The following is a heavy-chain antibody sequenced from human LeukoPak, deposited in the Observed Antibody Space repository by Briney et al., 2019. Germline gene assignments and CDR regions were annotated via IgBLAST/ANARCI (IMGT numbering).Heavy chain of an antibody. CDR1: GFTFSSYG. Sequence: GGSLRLSCAASGFTFSSYGMHWVRQAPGKGLEWVAVISYDGSNKYYADSVKGRFTISRDNSKNTLYLQMNSLRAEDTAVYYCAKGLSSWSPGWFDPWGQGTLVTVSS. CDR2: ISYDGSNK. J-gene: IGHJ5*02. D-gene: IGHD6-13*01. CDR3: AKGLSSWSPGWFDP. V-gene: IGHV3-30*18.